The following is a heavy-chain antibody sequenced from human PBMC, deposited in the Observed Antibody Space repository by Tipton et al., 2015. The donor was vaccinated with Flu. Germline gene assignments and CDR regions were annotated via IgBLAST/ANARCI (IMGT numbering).Heavy chain of an antibody. D-gene: IGHD3-9*01. CDR1: GFTLSHYW. CDR3: AKEGSYNILTNYYNKGVDP. Sequence: SLRLSCATSGFTLSHYWMNWVRQAPGKGLEWVANINHDGSEKHYVESVKGRFTISRDNAKNSLFPQMNSLRAEDTAVYYCAKEGSYNILTNYYNKGVDPWGQGTLVIVSS. CDR2: INHDGSEK. V-gene: IGHV3-7*01. J-gene: IGHJ5*02.